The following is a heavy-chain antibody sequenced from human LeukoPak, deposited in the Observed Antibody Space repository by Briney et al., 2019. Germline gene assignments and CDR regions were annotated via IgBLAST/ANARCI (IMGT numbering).Heavy chain of an antibody. V-gene: IGHV4-34*01. CDR2: INHSGSI. Sequence: PSETLSLTCAVYGGSFSGYYWSWIRQPPGKGLEWIGEINHSGSINYNPSLKSRVTISVDTSKNQFSLKLSSVTAADTAVYYCASSYYYDSSGYSIDYWGQGTLVTVSS. CDR3: ASSYYYDSSGYSIDY. CDR1: GGSFSGYY. J-gene: IGHJ4*02. D-gene: IGHD3-22*01.